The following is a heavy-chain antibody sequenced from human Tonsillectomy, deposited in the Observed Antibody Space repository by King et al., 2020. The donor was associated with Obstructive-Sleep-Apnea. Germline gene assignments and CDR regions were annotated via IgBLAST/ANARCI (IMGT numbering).Heavy chain of an antibody. V-gene: IGHV3-30*18. CDR2: ISYHGSNK. J-gene: IGHJ4*02. Sequence: VQLVESGGGVVQPGRSLRLSCAASGFTFSTYGMHWVRQAPGEGLEWVAVISYHGSNKYYADPVKGRFTISRDNSKNTLYLQMNSLRADDTAVYYCAKDQSEVVHPRAMDYWGQGTLVTVSS. CDR1: GFTFSTYG. D-gene: IGHD2-2*01. CDR3: AKDQSEVVHPRAMDY.